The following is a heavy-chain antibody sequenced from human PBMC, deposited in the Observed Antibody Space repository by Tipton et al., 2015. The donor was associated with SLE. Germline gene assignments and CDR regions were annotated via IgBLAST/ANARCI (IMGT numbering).Heavy chain of an antibody. V-gene: IGHV4-61*02. CDR2: IYNSGST. D-gene: IGHD6-13*01. J-gene: IGHJ3*02. Sequence: TLSLTCTVPGGSISSGGYYWSWMRHPPGKGLEWIWRIYNSGSTDYNPSLKSRGTMSVDTSKNQFSLKLSSGTAADTAVYYCARSGIAAVPSDAFDIWGQGTIVTVSS. CDR3: ARSGIAAVPSDAFDI. CDR1: GGSISSGGYY.